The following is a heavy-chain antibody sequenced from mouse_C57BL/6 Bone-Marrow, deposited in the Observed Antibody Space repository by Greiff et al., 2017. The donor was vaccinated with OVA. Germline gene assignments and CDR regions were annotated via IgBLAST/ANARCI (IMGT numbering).Heavy chain of an antibody. J-gene: IGHJ2*01. CDR2: SSNKANDYTT. D-gene: IGHD4-1*01. CDR3: ARENWDGNFDY. V-gene: IGHV7-1*01. CDR1: GFTFSDFY. Sequence: EVKLVESGGGLVQSGRSLRLSCATSGFTFSDFYMEWVRQAPGTGLEWIAASSNKANDYTTEYSASVKGRFIVSRDTSQSILYLHMNAPGAEDTAIYYCARENWDGNFDYWGQGTTLTVSS.